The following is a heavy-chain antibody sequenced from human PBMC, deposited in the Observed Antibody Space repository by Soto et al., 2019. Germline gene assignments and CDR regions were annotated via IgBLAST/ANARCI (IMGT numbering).Heavy chain of an antibody. CDR2: IYYSGST. Sequence: SETLSLTCTVSGGSISSSSYYWGWIRQPPGKGLEWIGSIYYSGSTYYNPSLKSRVTISVDTSKNQFSLKLSSVTAADTAVYYCAREDDDYGSGSYYNLWFDPWGQGTLVTVSS. CDR3: AREDDDYGSGSYYNLWFDP. V-gene: IGHV4-39*07. J-gene: IGHJ5*02. CDR1: GGSISSSSYY. D-gene: IGHD3-10*01.